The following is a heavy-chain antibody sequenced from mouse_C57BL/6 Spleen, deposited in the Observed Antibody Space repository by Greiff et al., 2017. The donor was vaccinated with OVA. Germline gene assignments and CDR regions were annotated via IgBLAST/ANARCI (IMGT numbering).Heavy chain of an antibody. Sequence: VQLQQPGAELVKPGASVKLSCKASGYTFTSYWMQWVKQRPGQGLEWIGEIDPSDSYTNYNQKFKGKATLTVDTSSSTAYMQLSSLTSEDSAVYYCASERGDGNYVGFAYWGQGTLVTVSA. D-gene: IGHD2-1*01. CDR2: IDPSDSYT. CDR1: GYTFTSYW. CDR3: ASERGDGNYVGFAY. J-gene: IGHJ3*01. V-gene: IGHV1-50*01.